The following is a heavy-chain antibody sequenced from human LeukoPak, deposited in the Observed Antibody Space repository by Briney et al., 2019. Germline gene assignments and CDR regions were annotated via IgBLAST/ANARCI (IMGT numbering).Heavy chain of an antibody. Sequence: GGSLRLSCAASGFTVSSNYMSWVRKAPGKGLDGVSVFYSGGSTYYADSVKGRFTISRDKSKNTLYLQMNSLRAEDTAVYYCARDRIAVGGVMDYYYGMDVWGKGTTVTVSS. CDR3: ARDRIAVGGVMDYYYGMDV. CDR1: GFTVSSNY. J-gene: IGHJ6*04. CDR2: FYSGGST. V-gene: IGHV3-53*01. D-gene: IGHD3-16*01.